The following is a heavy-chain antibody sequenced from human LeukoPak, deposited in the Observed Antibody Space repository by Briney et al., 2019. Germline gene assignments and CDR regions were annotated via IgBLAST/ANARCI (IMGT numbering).Heavy chain of an antibody. CDR1: GFTFTRHA. D-gene: IGHD1-26*01. CDR2: ITTSGGTT. CDR3: AKDHIGTYADAFDF. V-gene: IGHV3-23*01. Sequence: GGSLRLSCAASGFTFTRHAMSWVRQAPGKGLEWVSGITTSGGTTYYADSVKGRFTISRDDSKNTLYLQMNSLRAEDTAVYFCAKDHIGTYADAFDFWGQGTMVTVSS. J-gene: IGHJ3*01.